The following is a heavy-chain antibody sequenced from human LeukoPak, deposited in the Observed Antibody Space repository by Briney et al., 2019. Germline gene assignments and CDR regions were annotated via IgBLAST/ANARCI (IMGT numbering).Heavy chain of an antibody. CDR2: IGHTGTEI. Sequence: GGSLRLSCAASGFTFNNYAMNWVRQAPGKGLEWVSYIGHTGTEIRYADSVRGRLTISRDNVRNSLYLQMNSLRDEDTAVYHCVKDRGYCTGGNCYRFFDSWGQGALVTVSS. CDR3: VKDRGYCTGGNCYRFFDS. D-gene: IGHD2-8*02. V-gene: IGHV3-48*02. CDR1: GFTFNNYA. J-gene: IGHJ4*02.